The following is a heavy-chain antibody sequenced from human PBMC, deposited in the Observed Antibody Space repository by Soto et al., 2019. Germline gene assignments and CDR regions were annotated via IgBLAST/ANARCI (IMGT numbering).Heavy chain of an antibody. J-gene: IGHJ5*02. V-gene: IGHV3-48*02. CDR1: GFTFSTYS. CDR3: ARGASGPYDP. CDR2: ISSSGSTI. D-gene: IGHD2-8*02. Sequence: HPGGSLRLSCAASGFTFSTYSMNWVRQAPGTGLEWVSYISSSGSTIYYADSVKGRFTISRDNAKNSLYLQMNNLRDEDTAVYFCARGASGPYDPWGQGTLVTVSS.